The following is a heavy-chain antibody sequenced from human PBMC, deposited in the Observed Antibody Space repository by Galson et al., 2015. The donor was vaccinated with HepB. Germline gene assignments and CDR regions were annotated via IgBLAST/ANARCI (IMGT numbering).Heavy chain of an antibody. CDR3: ARAVHMVLGVISGVGY. Sequence: SVKVSCKASGYTFTGYYMHWVRQAPGQGLEWMGWINPNSGGTNYAQKFQGRVTMTRDTSISTDYMELSRLRSDDTAVYYCARAVHMVLGVISGVGYWGQGTLVTVSS. J-gene: IGHJ4*02. D-gene: IGHD3-10*01. V-gene: IGHV1-2*02. CDR1: GYTFTGYY. CDR2: INPNSGGT.